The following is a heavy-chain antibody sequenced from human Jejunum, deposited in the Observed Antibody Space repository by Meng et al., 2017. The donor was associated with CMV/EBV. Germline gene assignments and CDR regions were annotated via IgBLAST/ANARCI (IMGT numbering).Heavy chain of an antibody. CDR2: ISYDGSGE. Sequence: SGFTFSSYAMSWVRQAPGKGLEWVAVISYDGSGEFYADSVKGRFTISRDKSKNTLFLQMNSLRPEDTALYFCAREGPSRSGYFDFWGQGTLVTVSS. V-gene: IGHV3-30-3*01. CDR3: AREGPSRSGYFDF. D-gene: IGHD3-3*01. CDR1: GFTFSSYA. J-gene: IGHJ4*02.